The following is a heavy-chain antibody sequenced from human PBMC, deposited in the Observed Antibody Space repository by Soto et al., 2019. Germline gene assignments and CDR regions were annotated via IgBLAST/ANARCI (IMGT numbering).Heavy chain of an antibody. D-gene: IGHD5-18*01. CDR2: IKTEGSST. J-gene: IGHJ4*02. Sequence: GGSLRLSCAASGFSFSSYWIHWVRQAPGKGLVWVSRIKTEGSSTDYADSVKGRFTISRDNAKNTLYLQMNSLRAEDTAVYYWAKREGNTYDLFHWGQGTLVTVSS. CDR3: AKREGNTYDLFH. CDR1: GFSFSSYW. V-gene: IGHV3-74*01.